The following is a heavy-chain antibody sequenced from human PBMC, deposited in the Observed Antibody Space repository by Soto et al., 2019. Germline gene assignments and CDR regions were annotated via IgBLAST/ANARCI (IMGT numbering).Heavy chain of an antibody. V-gene: IGHV4-39*01. D-gene: IGHD2-15*01. Sequence: QLQLQESGPGLVKPSETLSLTCTVSGGYISSSSYYWGWIRQPPGKGLEWIGSIYYSGSTYYNPSLKSRVTISVDTSKNQFSLKLSSVTAADTAVYYCARRGAVAATTYDYWGQGTLVTVSS. J-gene: IGHJ4*02. CDR3: ARRGAVAATTYDY. CDR1: GGYISSSSYY. CDR2: IYYSGST.